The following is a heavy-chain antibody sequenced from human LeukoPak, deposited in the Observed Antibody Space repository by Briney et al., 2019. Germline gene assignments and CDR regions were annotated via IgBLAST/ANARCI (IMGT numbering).Heavy chain of an antibody. CDR2: FDPEDGET. D-gene: IGHD3-10*01. Sequence: ASVKVSCKVSGYTLTELSVHWVRQAPGKGLEWMGGFDPEDGETIYAQKFQGRVTMTEDTSTDTAYMELSSLRSEDTAVYYCATWFRSGSPSRHNWFDPWGQGTLVTISS. V-gene: IGHV1-24*01. J-gene: IGHJ5*02. CDR3: ATWFRSGSPSRHNWFDP. CDR1: GYTLTELS.